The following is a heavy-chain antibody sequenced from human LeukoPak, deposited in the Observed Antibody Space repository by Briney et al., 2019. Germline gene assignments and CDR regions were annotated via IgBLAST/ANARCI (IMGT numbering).Heavy chain of an antibody. D-gene: IGHD6-13*01. Sequence: GRSLRLSCAASGFTFDDYAMHWVRQAPGKGLEWVPGISWNSGSIGYADSVKGRFTISRDNAKNSLYLQMNSLRAEDTALYYCAKGRQLAAFDYWGQGTLVTVSS. CDR2: ISWNSGSI. V-gene: IGHV3-9*01. CDR3: AKGRQLAAFDY. CDR1: GFTFDDYA. J-gene: IGHJ4*02.